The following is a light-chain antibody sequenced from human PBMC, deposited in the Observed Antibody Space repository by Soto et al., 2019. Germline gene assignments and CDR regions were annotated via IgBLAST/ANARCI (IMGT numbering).Light chain of an antibody. Sequence: EIVMTQSPATLSVSPGERATLSCRASQNIRGSLAWYQQRPGQAPRLLIYGVSSRATGVPARFSGSGSGTDFTLTISSLEPEDFAVYYCQQYTDWPLTFGQGTKVDIK. CDR3: QQYTDWPLT. CDR1: QNIRGS. J-gene: IGKJ1*01. CDR2: GVS. V-gene: IGKV3D-15*01.